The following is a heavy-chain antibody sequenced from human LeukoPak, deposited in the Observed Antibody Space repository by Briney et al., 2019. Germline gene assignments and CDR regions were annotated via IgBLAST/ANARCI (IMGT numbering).Heavy chain of an antibody. J-gene: IGHJ4*02. CDR1: GGTFSNYA. D-gene: IGHD3-3*01. Sequence: GSSVKVSCKASGGTFSNYAISWVRQAPGQGLEWMGGIIPIFGTANYAQKFRGRVTITADKSTRTAYMELSSLRSEDTAVYYCARVGSYDFWSGYFGVWGQGTLVTVSS. CDR2: IIPIFGTA. CDR3: ARVGSYDFWSGYFGV. V-gene: IGHV1-69*06.